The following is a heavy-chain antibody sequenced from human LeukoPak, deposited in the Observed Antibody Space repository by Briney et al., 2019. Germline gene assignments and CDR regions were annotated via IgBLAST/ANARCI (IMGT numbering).Heavy chain of an antibody. D-gene: IGHD5-12*01. CDR2: FDPEDGET. CDR1: GYTLTELS. J-gene: IGHJ3*02. V-gene: IGHV1-24*01. Sequence: GASVKVSCKVSGYTLTELSMHWVRQAPGKGLEWMGGFDPEDGETIYAQKFQGRVTMTEDTSTDTAYMELSSLRSEDTAVYYCATSRSRGYPPSDAFDIWGQGTMVTVSS. CDR3: ATSRSRGYPPSDAFDI.